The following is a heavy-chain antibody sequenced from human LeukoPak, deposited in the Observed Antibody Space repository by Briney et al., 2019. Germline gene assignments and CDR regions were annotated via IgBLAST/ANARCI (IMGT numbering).Heavy chain of an antibody. Sequence: GGSLRLSCAASGFSVSSNYLSWVRQAPGKGLEWVAFIGNDENNKKFGDPVKGRFTISRDNSKSTVYLQMNSLRVEDTAVYYCAKDDYRYVDYWGQGTLVIVSS. CDR1: GFSVSSNY. CDR2: IGNDENNK. J-gene: IGHJ4*02. D-gene: IGHD3-16*02. CDR3: AKDDYRYVDY. V-gene: IGHV3-30*02.